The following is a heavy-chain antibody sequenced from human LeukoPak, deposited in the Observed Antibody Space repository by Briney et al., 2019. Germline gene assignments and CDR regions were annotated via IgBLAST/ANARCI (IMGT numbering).Heavy chain of an antibody. CDR1: GGSVSSGSYY. J-gene: IGHJ5*02. V-gene: IGHV4-61*01. Sequence: PSETLSLTCTVSGGSVSSGSYYWSWIRQPPGKGLEWIGYIYYSGSTNYNPSLKSRVTISVDTSKNQFSLKLSSVTAADTAVYYCARGGSSWYSKVGWFDPWGQGTLVTVSS. CDR2: IYYSGST. CDR3: ARGGSSWYSKVGWFDP. D-gene: IGHD6-13*01.